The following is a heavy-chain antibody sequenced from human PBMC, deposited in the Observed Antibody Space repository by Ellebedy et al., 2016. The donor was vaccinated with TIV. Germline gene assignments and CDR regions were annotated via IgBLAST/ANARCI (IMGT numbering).Heavy chain of an antibody. V-gene: IGHV4-59*08. CDR2: IYYSGST. CDR1: GCSISRYY. D-gene: IGHD6-19*01. J-gene: IGHJ4*02. CDR3: ARHAARKWLAYYFDY. Sequence: MPSETLSLTCTASGCSISRYYRSRIRQPPGTGLEWIGYIYYSGSTNYNPSLTSRVTISVDTSKNQFSLTLNSVTAADTAVYYCARHAARKWLAYYFDYWGQGTLVTVSS.